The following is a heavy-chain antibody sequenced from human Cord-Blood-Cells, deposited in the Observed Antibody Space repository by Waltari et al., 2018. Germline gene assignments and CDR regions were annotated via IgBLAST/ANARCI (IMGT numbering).Heavy chain of an antibody. CDR1: GYTFTTYD. V-gene: IGHV1-8*03. CDR3: ARGTHGWFDP. Sequence: QVRLVQSGAEVKKPGASVKVSCKASGYTFTTYDINWVRQATGQGLEWMGWVNPNSGYQGYAQKFQGRLTITEDTSISTADMVLSSLVSYDTAVDYCARGTHGWFDPWGQGTLVTVSS. CDR2: VNPNSGYQ. J-gene: IGHJ5*02.